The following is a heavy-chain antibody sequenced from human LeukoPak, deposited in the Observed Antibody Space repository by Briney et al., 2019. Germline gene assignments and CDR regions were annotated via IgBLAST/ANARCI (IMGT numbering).Heavy chain of an antibody. CDR2: IKQDGSEK. CDR3: ARGKWEPLDY. D-gene: IGHD1-26*01. CDR1: GFTFSNYW. J-gene: IGHJ4*02. V-gene: IGHV3-7*01. Sequence: GGSLRLSCAASGFTFSNYWMNWVRQAPGKGLEWVANIKQDGSEKYYVDSVEGRFTVSRDNAKNSLYLQMNSLRAEDTAVYYCARGKWEPLDYWGQGTLVTVSS.